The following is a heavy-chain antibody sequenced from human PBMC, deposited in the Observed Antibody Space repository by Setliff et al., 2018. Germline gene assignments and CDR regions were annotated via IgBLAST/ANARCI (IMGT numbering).Heavy chain of an antibody. V-gene: IGHV3-21*01. CDR1: EFTFSTYA. CDR3: ARDYGSGSIAPYYSYGMDV. Sequence: PGGSLRLSCAASEFTFSTYAMSWVRQAPGKGLEWVSSISSSSSYIDYADSVKGRFTIPRDNAKNSLYLQMTSLGAEDTAVYYCARDYGSGSIAPYYSYGMDVWGKGTTVTVSS. CDR2: ISSSSSYI. J-gene: IGHJ6*04. D-gene: IGHD3-10*01.